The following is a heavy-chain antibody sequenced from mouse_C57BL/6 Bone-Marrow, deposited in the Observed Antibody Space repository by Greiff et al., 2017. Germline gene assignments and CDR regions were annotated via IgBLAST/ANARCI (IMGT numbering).Heavy chain of an antibody. J-gene: IGHJ2*01. CDR3: TRVLLGFDY. D-gene: IGHD4-1*01. CDR1: GFTFSSYA. CDR2: ISSGGDYI. Sequence: EVQLQESGEGLVKPGGSLKLSCAASGFTFSSYAMSWVRQTPEKRLEWVAYISSGGDYIYYADTVKGRFTSSRDNARNTLYLQMSSLKSEDTAMYYCTRVLLGFDYWGQGTTLTVSS. V-gene: IGHV5-9-1*02.